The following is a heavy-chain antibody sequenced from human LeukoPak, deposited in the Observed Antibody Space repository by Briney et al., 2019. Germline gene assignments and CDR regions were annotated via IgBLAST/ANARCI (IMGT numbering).Heavy chain of an antibody. CDR1: GFSFSSYW. CDR3: ARDLHGYSGYGGFDY. CDR2: IQQDGSGK. D-gene: IGHD5-12*01. J-gene: IGHJ4*02. Sequence: HTGGSLRLSCEASGFSFSSYWMIWVRQAPGKGLEWVGNIQQDGSGKEYVDAVKGRFTISRENAKNSLYLQMDSLRAEDTAVYYCARDLHGYSGYGGFDYWGQGTLVTVSS. V-gene: IGHV3-7*01.